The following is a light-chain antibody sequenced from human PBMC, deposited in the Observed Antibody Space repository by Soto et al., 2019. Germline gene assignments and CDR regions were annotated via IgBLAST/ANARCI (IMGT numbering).Light chain of an antibody. CDR2: SGY. V-gene: IGKV3-11*01. J-gene: IGKJ1*01. CDR1: PSVSSS. CDR3: QQRYSWLRV. Sequence: FVVTQSPATLSLSPGERATLSCRASPSVSSSVAWYQHKPGQSPRLVIYSGYKRATGIPARFSGSGSGTDFTLTIRGLEVDHFANYYCQQRYSWLRVFGQGTKVEVK.